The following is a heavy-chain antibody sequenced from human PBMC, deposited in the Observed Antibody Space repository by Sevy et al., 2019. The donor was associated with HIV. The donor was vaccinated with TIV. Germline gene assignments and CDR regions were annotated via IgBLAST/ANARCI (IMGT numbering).Heavy chain of an antibody. CDR2: IYSDGTT. CDR1: RFTVNNNY. D-gene: IGHD5-18*01. V-gene: IGHV3-66*01. Sequence: GGSLKLSCAASRFTVNNNYMTWVRQAPGKGLEGTSIIYSDGTTYHADSVKDRFTISRDNSKNMLYLQMNNLRVEDTAAYYCARGKTGYGYALSYWGQGTLVTVSS. J-gene: IGHJ4*02. CDR3: ARGKTGYGYALSY.